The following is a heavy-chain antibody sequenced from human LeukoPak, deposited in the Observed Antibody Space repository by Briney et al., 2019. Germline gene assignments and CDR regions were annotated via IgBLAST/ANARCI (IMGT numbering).Heavy chain of an antibody. CDR1: GYTFTSYY. V-gene: IGHV1-46*01. J-gene: IGHJ3*02. CDR2: ISPSGGST. Sequence: GASVKVSCKASGYTFTSYYIHWVRQAPGQGLEWMGIISPSGGSTSYTQKFQGRVTMTRDTSTSTVYMDLSSLRSDDTAVYYCARGRITMVRGVIIFGDAFDIWGQGTMVTVSS. CDR3: ARGRITMVRGVIIFGDAFDI. D-gene: IGHD3-10*01.